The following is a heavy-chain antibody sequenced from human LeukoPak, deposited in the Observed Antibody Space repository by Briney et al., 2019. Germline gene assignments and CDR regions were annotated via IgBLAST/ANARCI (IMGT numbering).Heavy chain of an antibody. V-gene: IGHV4-59*01. CDR3: ARDRGYCSGGSCYRWFDP. J-gene: IGHJ5*02. CDR2: IYYSGST. D-gene: IGHD2-15*01. CDR1: GGSFSNYY. Sequence: PSETLSLTCSVSGGSFSNYYWSWIRQPPGKGLEWIGYIYYSGSTNYNPSLKSRVTISVDTSKNQFSLKLSSVTAADTAVYYCARDRGYCSGGSCYRWFDPWGQGTLVTVSS.